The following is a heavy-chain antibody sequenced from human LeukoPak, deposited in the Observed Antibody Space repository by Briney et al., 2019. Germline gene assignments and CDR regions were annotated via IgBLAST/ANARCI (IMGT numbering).Heavy chain of an antibody. CDR2: INPSGGST. Sequence: VASVKVSCKASGYTFTSYYMHWVRQAPGQGLEWMGIINPSGGSTSYAQKFQGRVTMTRDMSTSTVYMELSSLRSEDTAVYYCAREGHRSGAAAGIDYWGQGTLVTVSS. D-gene: IGHD6-13*01. J-gene: IGHJ4*02. CDR3: AREGHRSGAAAGIDY. CDR1: GYTFTSYY. V-gene: IGHV1-46*01.